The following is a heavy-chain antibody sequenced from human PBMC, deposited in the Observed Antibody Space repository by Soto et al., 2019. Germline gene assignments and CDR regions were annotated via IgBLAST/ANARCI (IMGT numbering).Heavy chain of an antibody. V-gene: IGHV5-51*01. CDR2: VYPSDSDV. J-gene: IGHJ4*02. Sequence: PGESLKISCQGSGHRFTSSWIGWVRQMPGKGLEWLGNVYPSDSDVRYSPSFEGRVTISADNSINTAYLHLLNLKASDTAIYYCTKGATSPLDSWGQGTRVTVSS. CDR3: TKGATSPLDS. D-gene: IGHD3-16*01. CDR1: GHRFTSSW.